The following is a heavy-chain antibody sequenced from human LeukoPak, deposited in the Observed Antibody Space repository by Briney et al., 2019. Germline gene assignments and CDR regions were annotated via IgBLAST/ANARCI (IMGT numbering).Heavy chain of an antibody. V-gene: IGHV1-2*04. Sequence: ASVNVSCKASGYTFTGYYMHWVRQAPGPGLEWVGWINPNSGGTNYAQKFQGWVTMTRDTSISTAYMELSRLRSDDTAVYYWARAKRGYSYGEYYFDYWGQGTLVTVSS. CDR3: ARAKRGYSYGEYYFDY. D-gene: IGHD5-18*01. CDR1: GYTFTGYY. CDR2: INPNSGGT. J-gene: IGHJ4*02.